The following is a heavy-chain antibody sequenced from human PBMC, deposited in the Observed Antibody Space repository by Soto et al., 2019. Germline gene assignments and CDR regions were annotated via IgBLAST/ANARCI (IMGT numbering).Heavy chain of an antibody. CDR2: INPNSGGT. J-gene: IGHJ5*02. CDR3: ARDSAHCSGGSCYSIWFDP. V-gene: IGHV1-2*04. CDR1: GCTFTGYY. Sequence: GASVKVSCKASGCTFTGYYMHWVRQAPGQGLEWMGWINPNSGGTNYAQKFQGWVTMTRDTSISTAYMELSRLRSDDTAVYYCARDSAHCSGGSCYSIWFDPWGQGTLVTVSS. D-gene: IGHD2-15*01.